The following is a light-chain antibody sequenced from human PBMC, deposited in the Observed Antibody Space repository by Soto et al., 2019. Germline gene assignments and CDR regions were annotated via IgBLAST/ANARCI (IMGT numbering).Light chain of an antibody. CDR2: GAS. V-gene: IGKV3-15*01. Sequence: EIVMTQSPATLSVSPGERATLSCRASQSVSNNLAWYQQKHGQAPRLLFYGASTRATGIPARFSGSGSGTEFTLTISSLQSEDFAVYFCQQYNNWPRGAFGQGTKVEIK. J-gene: IGKJ1*01. CDR3: QQYNNWPRGA. CDR1: QSVSNN.